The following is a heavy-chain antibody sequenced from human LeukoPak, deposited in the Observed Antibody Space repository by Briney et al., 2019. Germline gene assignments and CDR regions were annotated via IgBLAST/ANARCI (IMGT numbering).Heavy chain of an antibody. Sequence: GGSLRLSCAASGFTFSNYWMSWVRQAPGKGLEWVANIKHDGSVKYYVDSVKGRFTSSRDNAKNSLYLQMNSLRAEDTAVHFWARDAYHSTDYWGQGTLLTVSS. V-gene: IGHV3-7*05. J-gene: IGHJ4*02. CDR1: GFTFSNYW. CDR2: IKHDGSVK. D-gene: IGHD6-13*01. CDR3: ARDAYHSTDY.